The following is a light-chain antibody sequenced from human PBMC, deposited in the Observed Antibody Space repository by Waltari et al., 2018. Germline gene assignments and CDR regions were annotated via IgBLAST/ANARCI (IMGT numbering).Light chain of an antibody. CDR2: RDN. CDR1: RSNIGSNY. J-gene: IGLJ2*01. CDR3: ATWDDGLSGVI. Sequence: QSVVTQPPSASGTPGQRVSISCSGSRSNIGSNYVYWYQVLPGMAPKLLIYRDNERPSGGPDRFSGSKSGTSASLAISALRSEDESDYYCATWDDGLSGVIFGGGTKLTVL. V-gene: IGLV1-47*01.